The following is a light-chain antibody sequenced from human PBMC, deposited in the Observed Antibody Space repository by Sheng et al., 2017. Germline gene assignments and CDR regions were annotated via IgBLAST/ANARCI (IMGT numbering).Light chain of an antibody. CDR3: ASWDSSLSTGRV. V-gene: IGLV1-51*02. J-gene: IGLJ3*02. CDR2: ENS. Sequence: QSVLTQPPSVSAAPGQKVTISCSGRSSIMDNSFVSWYQQLPGKAPKLLIYENSERPSGVPDRFSGSKSGTSATLAISGLQTGDEAHYYCASWDSSLSTGRVFGGGTKLTVL. CDR1: SSIMDNSF.